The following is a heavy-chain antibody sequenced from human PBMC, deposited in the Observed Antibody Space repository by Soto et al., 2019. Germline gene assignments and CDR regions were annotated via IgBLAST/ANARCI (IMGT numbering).Heavy chain of an antibody. CDR1: GDSISSYY. D-gene: IGHD3-9*01. V-gene: IGHV4-59*08. CDR2: IYYTGST. CDR3: ARHRGTISLTDY. J-gene: IGHJ4*02. Sequence: SETLSLTCTVSGDSISSYYWSWIRQPPGKGLEWLGYIYYTGSTNYNPSLNSRVTISVDTSKNQFSLKLSSVTAADTAVYYCARHRGTISLTDYWGQGTLVTVSS.